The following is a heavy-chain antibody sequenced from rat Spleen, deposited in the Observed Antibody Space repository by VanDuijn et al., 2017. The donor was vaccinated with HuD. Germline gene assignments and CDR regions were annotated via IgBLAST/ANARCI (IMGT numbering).Heavy chain of an antibody. CDR3: ARVGRSRLQGFAN. J-gene: IGHJ3*01. V-gene: IGHV5-31*01. Sequence: EVQLVESGGGLVQPGRSLKLSCEASGFTFKDYWMTWIRQAPGKGLEWVASISNTGGTTNYPDSVKGRFTISRDNAKSTLYLQMDSLRSEDSATYYCARVGRSRLQGFANWGQGTLVTVSS. CDR1: GFTFKDYW. CDR2: ISNTGGTT. D-gene: IGHD1-1*01.